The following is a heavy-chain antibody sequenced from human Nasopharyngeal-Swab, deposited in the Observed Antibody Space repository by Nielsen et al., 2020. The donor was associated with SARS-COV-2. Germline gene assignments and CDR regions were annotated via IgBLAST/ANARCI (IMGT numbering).Heavy chain of an antibody. V-gene: IGHV3-48*03. Sequence: WIRQPPGKGLEWVSYISSSGSTIYYADSVKGRFTISRDNAKNSLYLQMNSLRAEDTVVYYCARTSPVYGDYDAFDIWGQGTMVTVSS. CDR2: ISSSGSTI. J-gene: IGHJ3*02. CDR3: ARTSPVYGDYDAFDI. D-gene: IGHD4-17*01.